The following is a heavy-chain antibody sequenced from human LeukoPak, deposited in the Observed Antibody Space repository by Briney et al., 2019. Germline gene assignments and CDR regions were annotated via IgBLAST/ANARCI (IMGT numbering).Heavy chain of an antibody. D-gene: IGHD6-19*01. J-gene: IGHJ4*02. CDR2: IYTSGST. CDR1: GGSISSGSYY. V-gene: IGHV4-61*02. Sequence: SQTLSLTCTASGGSISSGSYYWSWIRQPAGKGLEWIGRIYTSGSTNYNPSLKSRVTISVDTSKNQFSLKLSSVTAADTAVYYCARDSSGWSRLDYWGQGTLVTVSS. CDR3: ARDSSGWSRLDY.